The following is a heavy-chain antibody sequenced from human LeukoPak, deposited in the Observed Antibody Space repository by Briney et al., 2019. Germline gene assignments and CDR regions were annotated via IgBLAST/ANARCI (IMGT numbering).Heavy chain of an antibody. CDR2: ISAYNGNT. J-gene: IGHJ4*02. CDR1: GYTFTSYG. V-gene: IGHV1-18*01. Sequence: ASVKVSCKASGYTFTSYGISWVRQAPGQGLEWMGWISAYNGNTNYAQKPQGRVTMTTDTSTSTAYMELRSLRSDDTAVYYCARGGRVRTARGYFDYWGQGTLVTVSS. D-gene: IGHD3/OR15-3a*01. CDR3: ARGGRVRTARGYFDY.